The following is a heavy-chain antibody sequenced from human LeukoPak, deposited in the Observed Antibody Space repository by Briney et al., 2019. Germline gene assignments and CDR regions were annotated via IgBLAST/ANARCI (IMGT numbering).Heavy chain of an antibody. CDR1: GFTFSSYA. CDR3: ARSQLLWFGELLMVDAFDI. D-gene: IGHD3-10*01. Sequence: GGSLRLSCAASGFTFSSYAMSWVRQAPGKGLEWVSAISGSGGSTYYADSVKGRFTISRDNSKNTLYLQMNSLRAEDTAVYYCARSQLLWFGELLMVDAFDIWGQGTMVTVSS. CDR2: ISGSGGST. V-gene: IGHV3-23*01. J-gene: IGHJ3*02.